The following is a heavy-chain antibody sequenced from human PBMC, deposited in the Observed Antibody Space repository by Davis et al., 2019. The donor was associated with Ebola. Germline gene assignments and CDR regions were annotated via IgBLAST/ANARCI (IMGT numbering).Heavy chain of an antibody. CDR2: INPHNGNT. CDR3: ARSRSSGAFDI. J-gene: IGHJ3*02. Sequence: ASVKVSCKASGYTFTNYGITWVRQAPGQGLEWMGWINPHNGNTNYAQNVQGRVTMTTDTSTSTAYMEVGSLRSDDTAVYYCARSRSSGAFDIWGQGTMVTVSS. V-gene: IGHV1-18*04. D-gene: IGHD3-22*01. CDR1: GYTFTNYG.